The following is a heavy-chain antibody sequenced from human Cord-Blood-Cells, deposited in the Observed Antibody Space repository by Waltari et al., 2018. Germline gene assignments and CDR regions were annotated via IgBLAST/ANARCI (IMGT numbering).Heavy chain of an antibody. Sequence: YMHWVRQAPGQGLEWMGIINPSGGSTSYAQKFQGRVTMTRDTSTSTVYMELSSLRSEDTAVYYCARGVLEWLSYLDYWGQGTLVTVSS. D-gene: IGHD3-3*01. CDR2: INPSGGST. CDR1: Y. J-gene: IGHJ4*02. CDR3: ARGVLEWLSYLDY. V-gene: IGHV1-46*01.